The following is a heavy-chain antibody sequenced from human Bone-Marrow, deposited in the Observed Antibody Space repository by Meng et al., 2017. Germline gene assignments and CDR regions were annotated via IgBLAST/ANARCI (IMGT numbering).Heavy chain of an antibody. J-gene: IGHJ4*02. CDR2: ISGSGGST. D-gene: IGHD2/OR15-2a*01. Sequence: VQRVACVEVLVQPAGSVVPSCADSGFTFSSYAMSWVRQAPGKGLEWVSAISGSGGSTYYADSVKGRFTISRDNSKNTLYLQMNSLRAEDTAVYYCAKDSYPQVIHYWGQGTLVTVSS. CDR1: GFTFSSYA. V-gene: IGHV3-23*04. CDR3: AKDSYPQVIHY.